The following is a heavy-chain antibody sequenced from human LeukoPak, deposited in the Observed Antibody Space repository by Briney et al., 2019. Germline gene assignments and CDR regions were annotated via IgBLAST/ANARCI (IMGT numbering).Heavy chain of an antibody. CDR3: ARVPALWFGELSGFDY. Sequence: GASVKVSCKASGYTFTGYYMHWVRQAPGQGLEWMGWINPNSGGTNYAQKFQGRVTMTRDTSISTAYMELSRLRSDDTAVYYCARVPALWFGELSGFDYWGQGTLVTVSS. J-gene: IGHJ4*02. D-gene: IGHD3-10*01. CDR2: INPNSGGT. CDR1: GYTFTGYY. V-gene: IGHV1-2*02.